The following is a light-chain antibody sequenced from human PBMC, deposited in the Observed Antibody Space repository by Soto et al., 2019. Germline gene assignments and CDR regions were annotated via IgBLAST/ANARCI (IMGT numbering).Light chain of an antibody. J-gene: IGKJ4*01. CDR3: QQYNDWPLT. Sequence: EIVMTQSPATLSVSPGDGATLSCRASQSVDSNLAWYQQKPGQTPRLLIYGASTRPTGIPARFSGSGSGTVFTLTIIRLQSEESAVYYCQQYNDWPLTFGGGNKVEIK. CDR1: QSVDSN. V-gene: IGKV3D-15*01. CDR2: GAS.